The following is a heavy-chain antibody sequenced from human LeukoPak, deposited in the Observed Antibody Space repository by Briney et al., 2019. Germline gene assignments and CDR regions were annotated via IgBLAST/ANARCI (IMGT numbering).Heavy chain of an antibody. CDR3: ASGTTVGNDY. Sequence: ASVKVSCKASGGTFSSYAISWVRQAPGQGLEWMGGIIPIFGTANYAQKFQGRVTVTADESTSTAYMELSSLRSENTAVYYCASGTTVGNDYWGQGTLVTVSS. CDR2: IIPIFGTA. V-gene: IGHV1-69*13. CDR1: GGTFSSYA. J-gene: IGHJ4*02. D-gene: IGHD4-11*01.